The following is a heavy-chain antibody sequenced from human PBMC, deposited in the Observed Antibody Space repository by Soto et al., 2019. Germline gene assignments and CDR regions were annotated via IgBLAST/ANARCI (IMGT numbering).Heavy chain of an antibody. V-gene: IGHV1-18*01. D-gene: IGHD3-10*01. J-gene: IGHJ4*02. CDR1: GYIFTSND. Sequence: QVQFVQSGAEVKEPGDSVKVSCRASGYIFTSNDITWVRQAPGQGLEWMGWIRVRNGDTLYAPKFRGRVTVTRDTSTSTAYMELRSLRSDDTAVYYCARESRTWVDGVIGPGDYWGQGTLVTVSS. CDR3: ARESRTWVDGVIGPGDY. CDR2: IRVRNGDT.